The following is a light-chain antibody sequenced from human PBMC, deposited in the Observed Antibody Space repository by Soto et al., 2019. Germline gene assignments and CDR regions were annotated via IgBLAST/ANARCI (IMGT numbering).Light chain of an antibody. CDR1: QSVSNSA. CDR2: GAS. Sequence: EIVLTQSPATLSLSPGERATLSCRASQSVSNSALARYLQKPGQAPRLLIYGASSRATGIPDRFSGGGSGTDFSLTISRLEPEDFAVYFCQLYGSSPMYTFGQGTRLEI. J-gene: IGKJ2*01. CDR3: QLYGSSPMYT. V-gene: IGKV3-20*01.